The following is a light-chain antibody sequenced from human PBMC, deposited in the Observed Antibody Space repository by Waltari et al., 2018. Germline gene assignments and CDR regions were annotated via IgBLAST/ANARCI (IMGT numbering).Light chain of an antibody. V-gene: IGKV3-11*01. CDR3: HVRSNWPPVT. CDR2: DAS. Sequence: EIVLTQSPATLSLSPGERATLSCRASQSVNEYLAWYQQIPGQAPRLLINDASNRATGIPARFSGSGSGTDFTLTTSSLEPEDFAIYYCHVRSNWPPVTFGGGTKVEIK. CDR1: QSVNEY. J-gene: IGKJ4*01.